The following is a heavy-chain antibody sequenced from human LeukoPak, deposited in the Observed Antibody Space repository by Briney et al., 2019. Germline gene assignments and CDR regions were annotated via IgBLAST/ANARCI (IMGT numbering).Heavy chain of an antibody. D-gene: IGHD2-2*03. CDR2: IYSGGST. J-gene: IGHJ5*02. Sequence: GGSLILSCAASGFTVSSNYMSWVRQAPGKGLEWVSVIYSGGSTYYADSVKGRFTISRDNSKNTLYLQMNSLRAEDTAVYYCARVSGYCSSTSCFPYNWFDPWGQGTLVTVSS. CDR1: GFTVSSNY. CDR3: ARVSGYCSSTSCFPYNWFDP. V-gene: IGHV3-53*01.